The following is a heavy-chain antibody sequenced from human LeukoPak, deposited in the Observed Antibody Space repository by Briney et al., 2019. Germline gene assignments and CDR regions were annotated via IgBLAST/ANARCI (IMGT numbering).Heavy chain of an antibody. CDR3: ARPGIAGYFDY. V-gene: IGHV1-46*01. CDR2: TNPSGGST. J-gene: IGHJ4*02. D-gene: IGHD3-9*01. CDR1: GYTFTSYG. Sequence: GASVKVSCKASGYTFTSYGISWVRQAPGQGLEWMGITNPSGGSTSYAQKFQGRVTMTRDMSTSTVYMELSSLRSEDTAVYYCARPGIAGYFDYWGQGTLVTVSS.